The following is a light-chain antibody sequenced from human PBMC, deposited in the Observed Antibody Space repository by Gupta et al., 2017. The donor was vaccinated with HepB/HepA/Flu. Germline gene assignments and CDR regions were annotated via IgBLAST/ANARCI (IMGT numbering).Light chain of an antibody. J-gene: IGKJ3*01. CDR1: QSVLYSTNRRNY. V-gene: IGKV4-1*01. CDR3: QHHYVSPFS. Sequence: EIVMTQSQDSLAVSLGEKATVNCKSSQSVLYSTNRRNYIAWYQKKPGQPPKLLFSWASTRHSGVPDRCVASGSETDFTLTITSLQGVDVAVYYCQHHYVSPFSFGPGTKVEIK. CDR2: WAS.